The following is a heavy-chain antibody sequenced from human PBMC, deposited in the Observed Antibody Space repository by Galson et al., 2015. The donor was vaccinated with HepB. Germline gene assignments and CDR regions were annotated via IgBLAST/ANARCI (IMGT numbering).Heavy chain of an antibody. V-gene: IGHV3-30*18. Sequence: SLRLSCAASGFTFSSYGMHWVRQAPGKGLEWGAVISYDGSNKYYADSVKGRFTISRDNSKNTLYLQMNSLRAEDTAVYYCAKDQDNVLMVYAMELGGVDYWGQGTLVTVSS. J-gene: IGHJ4*02. CDR3: AKDQDNVLMVYAMELGGVDY. CDR1: GFTFSSYG. CDR2: ISYDGSNK. D-gene: IGHD2-8*01.